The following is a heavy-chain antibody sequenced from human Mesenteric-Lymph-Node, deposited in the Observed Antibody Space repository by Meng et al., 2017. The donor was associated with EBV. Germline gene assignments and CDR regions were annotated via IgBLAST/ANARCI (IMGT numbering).Heavy chain of an antibody. CDR1: GYPFPGYY. CDR3: TRGKYCTGGACYSFWFDP. D-gene: IGHD2-15*01. CDR2: IDPDSGGT. J-gene: IGHJ5*02. Sequence: HGERGEVGTGGKGLWASVKDSCKSSGYPFPGYYMHWVRQAPGQGLEWMGRIDPDSGGTNYAQKFQGRITMTRDTSISTAYMELSRLRSDDTAVYYCTRGKYCTGGACYSFWFDPWGQGTLVTVSS. V-gene: IGHV1-2*06.